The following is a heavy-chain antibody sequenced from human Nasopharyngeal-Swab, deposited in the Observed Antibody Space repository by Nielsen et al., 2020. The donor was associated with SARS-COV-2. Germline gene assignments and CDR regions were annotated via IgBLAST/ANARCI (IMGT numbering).Heavy chain of an antibody. J-gene: IGHJ4*02. D-gene: IGHD1-26*01. CDR2: ISTKGDIT. Sequence: GGSLRLSCSASGFTFSTYTMHWVRQAPGKGLEFLSAISTKGDITYYADSVMGRFTISRDNSKNTLYLQMSSLRAEDTAVYYCVKDGGYSGSYYTPDYWGQGTLVTVSS. CDR1: GFTFSTYT. CDR3: VKDGGYSGSYYTPDY. V-gene: IGHV3-64D*06.